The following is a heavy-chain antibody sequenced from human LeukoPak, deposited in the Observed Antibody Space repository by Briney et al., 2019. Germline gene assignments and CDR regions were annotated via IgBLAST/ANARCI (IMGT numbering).Heavy chain of an antibody. J-gene: IGHJ4*02. CDR2: IYPGDSDT. Sequence: GESLEISCKGSGYSFTNYWIGWVRQMPGKGLEWMGIIYPGDSDTRYSPSFQGQVTISADKSTSTAYLQWSSLKASDTAMYYCARGGDLWSGFNNYYFDYWGQGILVTVSS. CDR3: ARGGDLWSGFNNYYFDY. V-gene: IGHV5-51*01. D-gene: IGHD3-3*01. CDR1: GYSFTNYW.